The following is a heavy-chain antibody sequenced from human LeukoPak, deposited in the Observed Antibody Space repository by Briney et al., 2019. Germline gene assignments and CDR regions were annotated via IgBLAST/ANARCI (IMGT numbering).Heavy chain of an antibody. CDR1: GFTFSDYY. Sequence: PGGSLRLSCAASGFTFSDYYMSWIRQAPGKGLEWVSYISSSGSTIYYADSVKGRFTISRDNAKNSLYLRMNSLRAEDTAVYYCARGSITIFGVVIRTTNTYFDYWGQGTLVTVSS. V-gene: IGHV3-11*01. CDR3: ARGSITIFGVVIRTTNTYFDY. J-gene: IGHJ4*02. D-gene: IGHD3-3*01. CDR2: ISSSGSTI.